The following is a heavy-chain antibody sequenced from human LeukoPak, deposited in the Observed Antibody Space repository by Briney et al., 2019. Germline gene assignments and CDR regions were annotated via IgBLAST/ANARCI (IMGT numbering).Heavy chain of an antibody. V-gene: IGHV1-18*01. CDR2: ISAYNGNT. Sequence: ASVKVSCKASGGTFSSYAISWVRQAPGQGLEWMGWISAYNGNTNYAQKLQGRVTMTTDTSTSTAYMELRSLRSDDTAVYYCARDSRYSGSSEFDYWGQGTLVTVSS. CDR1: GGTFSSYA. D-gene: IGHD1-26*01. J-gene: IGHJ4*02. CDR3: ARDSRYSGSSEFDY.